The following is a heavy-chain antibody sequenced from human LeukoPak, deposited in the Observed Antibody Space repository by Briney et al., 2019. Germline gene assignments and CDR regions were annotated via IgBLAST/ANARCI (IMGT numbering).Heavy chain of an antibody. CDR1: GFTFTDYW. CDR2: INRGGSES. V-gene: IGHV3-7*01. Sequence: PGGSLRLSCAASGFTFTDYWMTWIRQVPGKGLEWVANINRGGSESYYVDSVKGRFTISRDNAKNSLYLQMDSLRVEDTAVYYCARVGAWELQRVFDYWGQGTLATVSS. CDR3: ARVGAWELQRVFDY. J-gene: IGHJ4*02. D-gene: IGHD1-26*01.